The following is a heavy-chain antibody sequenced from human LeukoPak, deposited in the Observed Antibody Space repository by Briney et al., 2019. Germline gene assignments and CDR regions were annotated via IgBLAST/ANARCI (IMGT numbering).Heavy chain of an antibody. CDR1: GYTFTSYD. Sequence: ASVKVSCKASGYTFTSYDINWVRQATGQGLEWMGWMNPNSGNTGYAQKFQGRVTITRNTSISTAYMELSSLRSEDTAVYYCARGTPHSSSSWYGNFPDYWGQATLVTVSS. D-gene: IGHD6-13*01. CDR2: MNPNSGNT. CDR3: ARGTPHSSSSWYGNFPDY. J-gene: IGHJ4*02. V-gene: IGHV1-8*03.